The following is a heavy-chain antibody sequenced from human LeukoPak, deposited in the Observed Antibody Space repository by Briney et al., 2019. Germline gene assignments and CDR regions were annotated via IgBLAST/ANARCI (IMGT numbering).Heavy chain of an antibody. CDR3: ARSIAAAPIDY. CDR1: GFTFSSYS. CDR2: ISSSSSYI. V-gene: IGHV3-21*01. Sequence: GGSLRLSCAASGFTFSSYSMNWVRQAPGKGLEWVSSISSSSSYIYYADSVKGRFTISRDNAKNSLYLQMNSLRAEDTAVYYCARSIAAAPIDYWGQGTLVTVSS. J-gene: IGHJ4*02. D-gene: IGHD6-25*01.